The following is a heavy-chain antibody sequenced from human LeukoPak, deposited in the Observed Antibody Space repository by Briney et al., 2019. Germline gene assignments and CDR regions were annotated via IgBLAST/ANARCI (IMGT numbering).Heavy chain of an antibody. Sequence: GGSLRLSCVASGFTVRSNDMSWVRQAPGKGLECVSFIDRSRDTNHADYGKGRFTISRDNCKNTLYLQMNSLRAEDTAVYYCARGPNGDSYGILDYWGQGTLVTVSS. D-gene: IGHD4-17*01. CDR2: IDRSRDT. J-gene: IGHJ4*02. CDR3: ARGPNGDSYGILDY. CDR1: GFTVRSND. V-gene: IGHV3-53*01.